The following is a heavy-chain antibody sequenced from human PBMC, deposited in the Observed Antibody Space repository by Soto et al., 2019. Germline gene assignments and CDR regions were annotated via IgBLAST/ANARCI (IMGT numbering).Heavy chain of an antibody. D-gene: IGHD3-10*01. CDR1: GGTFSSYA. J-gene: IGHJ5*02. CDR2: IIPIFGTA. Sequence: QVQLVQSGAEVKKPGSSVKVSCKASGGTFSSYAISWVRQAPGQGLEWMGGIIPIFGTANYAQKFQGRVTITADESTSTDYMELSSLRSEDMAVYYCARERGPYGSGSYYSWFDPWGQGPLVSVSS. V-gene: IGHV1-69*01. CDR3: ARERGPYGSGSYYSWFDP.